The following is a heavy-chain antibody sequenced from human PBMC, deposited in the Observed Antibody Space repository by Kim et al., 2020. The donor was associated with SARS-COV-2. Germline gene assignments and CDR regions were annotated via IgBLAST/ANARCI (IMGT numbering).Heavy chain of an antibody. D-gene: IGHD1-26*01. V-gene: IGHV1-46*01. J-gene: IGHJ4*02. Sequence: AEKVQGRVTKTRDTSTSTGYMGVSSLRSEDTAVYYCARVGGSYLYYFDYWGQGTLVTVSS. CDR3: ARVGGSYLYYFDY.